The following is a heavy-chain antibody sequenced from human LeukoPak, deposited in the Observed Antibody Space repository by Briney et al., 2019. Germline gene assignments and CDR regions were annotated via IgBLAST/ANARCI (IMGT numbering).Heavy chain of an antibody. D-gene: IGHD3-10*01. CDR1: GGSISSYY. V-gene: IGHV4-4*07. CDR3: ARDSGTTGEVKFDP. J-gene: IGHJ5*02. Sequence: SETLSLTCTVSGGSISSYYWRWIRQPAGKGLEWIGRIYTSGSITYNPSLKSRVSMSVDTSKNQFSLKLSSVTAADTAVYYCARDSGTTGEVKFDPWGQGTLVTVSS. CDR2: IYTSGSI.